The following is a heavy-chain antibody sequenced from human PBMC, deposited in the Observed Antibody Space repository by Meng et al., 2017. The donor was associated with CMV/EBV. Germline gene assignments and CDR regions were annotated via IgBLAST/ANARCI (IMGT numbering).Heavy chain of an antibody. Sequence: QVQLGQCGAEVNTPGSSVKVSCKALGGTFSSDANSWVRQAPGQGLELMGGIIPIFVTANYAQKFQGRVTITADESTSTAYMELSSLRSEDTAVYYCAREGGIVVVPAAPGWFDPWGQGTLVTVSS. CDR1: GGTFSSDA. V-gene: IGHV1-69*12. D-gene: IGHD2-2*01. CDR2: IIPIFVTA. J-gene: IGHJ5*02. CDR3: AREGGIVVVPAAPGWFDP.